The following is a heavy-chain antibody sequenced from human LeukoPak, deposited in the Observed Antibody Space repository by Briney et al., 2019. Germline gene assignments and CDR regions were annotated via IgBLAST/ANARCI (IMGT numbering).Heavy chain of an antibody. CDR3: ARGGTYYYYYFDY. V-gene: IGHV3-7*05. CDR2: IKQDGSEK. Sequence: GGSLRLSCVASGFTFRSYWMNWVRQAPGKGLEGVANIKQDGSEKYYVASVKGRFTISRDNAKSSLYLQMNSLRAEDTAVYYCARGGTYYYYYFDYWGQGTLVTVS. D-gene: IGHD1-26*01. J-gene: IGHJ4*02. CDR1: GFTFRSYW.